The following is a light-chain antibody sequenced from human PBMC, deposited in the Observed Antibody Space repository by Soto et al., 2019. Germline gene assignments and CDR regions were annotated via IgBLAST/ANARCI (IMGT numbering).Light chain of an antibody. V-gene: IGKV3-20*01. J-gene: IGKJ5*01. CDR3: QQYGSSLRT. CDR1: QSVSSSY. Sequence: EIVLTQSPGTLSLSPGERATLSCRASQSVSSSYLAWYQQKPGQAPSLLIYGASRRATGIPDRFSGSGSGTDFTLTISRLEPEDFAVYYCQQYGSSLRTFGQGTRLEIK. CDR2: GAS.